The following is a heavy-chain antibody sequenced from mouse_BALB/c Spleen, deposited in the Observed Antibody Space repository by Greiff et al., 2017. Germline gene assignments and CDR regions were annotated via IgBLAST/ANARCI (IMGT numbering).Heavy chain of an antibody. CDR1: GFSLTSYD. V-gene: IGHV2-9-2*01. CDR3: VREGYGDYFDY. Sequence: VQLQESGPGLVAPSQSLSITCTVSGFSLTSYDISWIRQPPGKGLEWLGVIWTGGGTNYNSAFMSRLSISKDNSKSQVFLKMNSLQTDDTAIYYCVREGYGDYFDYWGQGTTLTVSS. J-gene: IGHJ2*01. D-gene: IGHD1-1*02. CDR2: IWTGGGT.